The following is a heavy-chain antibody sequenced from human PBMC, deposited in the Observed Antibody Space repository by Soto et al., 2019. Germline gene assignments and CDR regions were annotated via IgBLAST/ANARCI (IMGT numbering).Heavy chain of an antibody. CDR3: AREDRYDSSGYYSSTFDD. CDR1: GYTFTGYY. Sequence: ASVKVSCKASGYTFTGYYMHWVRQAPGQGLEWMGWINPNSGGTNYAQKFQGWVTMTRDTSISTAYMELSRLRSDDTAVYYCAREDRYDSSGYYSSTFDDWGQGTLVTVSS. J-gene: IGHJ4*02. D-gene: IGHD3-22*01. V-gene: IGHV1-2*04. CDR2: INPNSGGT.